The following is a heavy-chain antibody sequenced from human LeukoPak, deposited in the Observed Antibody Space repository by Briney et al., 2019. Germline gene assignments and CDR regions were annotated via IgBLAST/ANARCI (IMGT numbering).Heavy chain of an antibody. V-gene: IGHV4-4*07. CDR1: GGSISSYY. Sequence: SETLSLTCTVSGGSISSYYWSWIRQPAGEGLEWIGRIYTSGSTNYNPSLKSRVTISVDTSKNQFSLKLSSVTAADTAVYYCASEKKLSGGDFDYWGQGTLVTVSS. D-gene: IGHD4-23*01. CDR2: IYTSGST. CDR3: ASEKKLSGGDFDY. J-gene: IGHJ4*02.